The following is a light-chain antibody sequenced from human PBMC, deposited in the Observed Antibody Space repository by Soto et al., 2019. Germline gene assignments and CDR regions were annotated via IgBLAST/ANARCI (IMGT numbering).Light chain of an antibody. V-gene: IGKV3-20*01. CDR1: QSVNNNY. J-gene: IGKJ4*01. CDR2: GAS. Sequence: EIVLTQSPATLSLSPGDRATLACRASQSVNNNYLAWYQQRPGQAPRLLIYGASSRATGIPDRFGGSGSGTDFTLTISRLEPEDFAVYYCQHYGKSPLTFGGGTKVDIK. CDR3: QHYGKSPLT.